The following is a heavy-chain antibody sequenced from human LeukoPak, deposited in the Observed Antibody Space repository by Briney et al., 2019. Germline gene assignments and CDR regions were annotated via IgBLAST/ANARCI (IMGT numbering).Heavy chain of an antibody. Sequence: SETLSLTCAVYGGSFSGYYWGWIRQPPGKGLEWIGSIYHSGNTYYNPSLKSRFTISIDTSKNQFFLKVNSVTAADTAAYYCARQGNGYSRVDYWGQGTLVTVSS. V-gene: IGHV4-38-2*01. CDR3: ARQGNGYSRVDY. CDR1: GGSFSGYY. CDR2: IYHSGNT. D-gene: IGHD5-24*01. J-gene: IGHJ4*02.